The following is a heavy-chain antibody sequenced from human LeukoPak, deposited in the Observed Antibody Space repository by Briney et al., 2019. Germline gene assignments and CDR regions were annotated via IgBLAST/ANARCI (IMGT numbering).Heavy chain of an antibody. V-gene: IGHV4-34*01. D-gene: IGHD2-2*01. CDR3: ARGSVPAAMSLDY. Sequence: SETLSLTCAVYGGSFSGYYWSWIRQPPGKGLEWIGEINHSGSTNYNPSLKSRVTISVDTSKNQFSLKLSSVTAADTAVYYCARGSVPAAMSLDYWDQGTLVIVSS. CDR1: GGSFSGYY. CDR2: INHSGST. J-gene: IGHJ4*02.